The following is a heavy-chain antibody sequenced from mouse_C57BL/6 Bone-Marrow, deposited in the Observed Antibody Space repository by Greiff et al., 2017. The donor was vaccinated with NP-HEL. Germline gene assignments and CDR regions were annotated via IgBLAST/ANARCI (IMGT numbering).Heavy chain of an antibody. CDR2: IDPNSGGT. CDR1: GYTFTSYW. CDR3: ASSNDPYAMDY. J-gene: IGHJ4*01. Sequence: QVQLKQPGAELVKPGASVKLSCKASGYTFTSYWMHWVKQRPGRGLEWIGRIDPNSGGTKYNEQFKSKATLTVDKPSSTAYMQLNSLTSEDSAVYDCASSNDPYAMDYWGQGTSVTVTS. V-gene: IGHV1-72*01. D-gene: IGHD2-12*01.